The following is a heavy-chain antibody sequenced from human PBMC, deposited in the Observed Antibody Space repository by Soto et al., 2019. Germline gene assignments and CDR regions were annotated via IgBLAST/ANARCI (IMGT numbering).Heavy chain of an antibody. CDR1: GYTFTSYG. V-gene: IGHV1-18*01. CDR2: ISAYNGNT. CDR3: ARDLIDYDFWSGYYLTPRYYYGMDV. D-gene: IGHD3-3*01. J-gene: IGHJ6*02. Sequence: ASVKVSCKASGYTFTSYGISWVRQAPGQGLEWMGWISAYNGNTNYAQKLQGRVTMTTDTSTSTAYMELRSLRSDDTAVYYCARDLIDYDFWSGYYLTPRYYYGMDVWGQGTTVTVSS.